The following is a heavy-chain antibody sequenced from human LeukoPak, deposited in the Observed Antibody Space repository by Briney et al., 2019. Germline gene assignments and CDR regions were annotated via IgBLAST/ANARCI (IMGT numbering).Heavy chain of an antibody. CDR2: ISYDGSNK. D-gene: IGHD4-17*01. Sequence: PGGSLRLSCAASGFTFSSYAMHWVRQAPGKGLEWVAVISYDGSNKYYADSVKGRFSISRDNSKNTLYLQMNSLRAEDTAVYYCARAVGDGDPDNYWGQGTLVTVSS. V-gene: IGHV3-30-3*01. J-gene: IGHJ4*02. CDR3: ARAVGDGDPDNY. CDR1: GFTFSSYA.